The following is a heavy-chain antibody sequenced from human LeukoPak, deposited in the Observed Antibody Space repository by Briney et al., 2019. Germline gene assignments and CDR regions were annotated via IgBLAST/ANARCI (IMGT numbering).Heavy chain of an antibody. CDR1: GYTFTSYG. J-gene: IGHJ4*02. CDR3: ANGGSSGTRIGVVIIKPRSY. V-gene: IGHV1-18*01. CDR2: ISAYNGNT. D-gene: IGHD3-3*01. Sequence: ASVKVSCKASGYTFTSYGYSWVRQAPGQGLEWMGWISAYNGNTKYAQKFQGRVTMTTVTSTSTAYMELRSLTFDDTAVYHCANGGSSGTRIGVVIIKPRSYWGQGTLVTVSS.